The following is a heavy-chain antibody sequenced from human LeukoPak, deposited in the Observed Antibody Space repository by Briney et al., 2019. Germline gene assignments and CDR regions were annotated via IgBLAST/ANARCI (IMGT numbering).Heavy chain of an antibody. J-gene: IGHJ3*02. CDR2: ISGSGGST. D-gene: IGHD4-17*01. Sequence: GGSLRPSCAASGFTFSSYAMSWVRQAPGKGLEWVSAISGSGGSTYYADSVKGRFTISRDNSKNTLCLQMNSLRSEDTAVYYCARDEAVTTSIRDVAFDIWGQGTMVTVSS. CDR3: ARDEAVTTSIRDVAFDI. V-gene: IGHV3-23*01. CDR1: GFTFSSYA.